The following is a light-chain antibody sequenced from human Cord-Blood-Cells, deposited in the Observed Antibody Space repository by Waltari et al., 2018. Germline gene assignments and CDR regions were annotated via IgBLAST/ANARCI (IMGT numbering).Light chain of an antibody. CDR2: DVS. CDR3: SSYTSSSTYV. V-gene: IGLV2-14*01. CDR1: SSDVGGYNY. Sequence: QSAPTQPASVSGSPGQSITISCTGTSSDVGGYNYVSWYQQHPGKAPKLMIYDVSNRPSGVSKRFSGSKSGNTASLTISGLQAEDEADYYCSSYTSSSTYVFGTGTKVTVL. J-gene: IGLJ1*01.